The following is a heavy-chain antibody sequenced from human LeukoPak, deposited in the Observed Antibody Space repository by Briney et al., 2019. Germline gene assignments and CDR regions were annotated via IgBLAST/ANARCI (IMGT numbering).Heavy chain of an antibody. CDR3: AHSRYNYGYLFDY. D-gene: IGHD5-18*01. V-gene: IGHV2-5*01. J-gene: IGHJ4*02. CDR2: IYWNDDK. CDR1: GFSLSTNGVG. Sequence: ESGPTLVNPTQTLTLTCTFSGFSLSTNGVGVGWIRQPPGKALEWLALIYWNDDKRYSPSLKSRLTITKDTSKKHVVLTVTNVDPVDTATYYCAHSRYNYGYLFDYWGQGTLVTVSS.